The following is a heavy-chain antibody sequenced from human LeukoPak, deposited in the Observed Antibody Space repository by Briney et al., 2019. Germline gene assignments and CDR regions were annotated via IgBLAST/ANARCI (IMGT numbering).Heavy chain of an antibody. CDR1: GFTFSSYW. CDR3: ASHYSSGWYYAFDI. J-gene: IGHJ3*02. D-gene: IGHD6-19*01. Sequence: PGGSLRLSCAASGFTFSSYWMSWVRQAPGKGLVWVSRINSDGSSTSYADSVKGRFTISRDNAKNTLYLQMNSLRAEDTAVYYCASHYSSGWYYAFDIWGQGTMVTVSS. V-gene: IGHV3-74*01. CDR2: INSDGSST.